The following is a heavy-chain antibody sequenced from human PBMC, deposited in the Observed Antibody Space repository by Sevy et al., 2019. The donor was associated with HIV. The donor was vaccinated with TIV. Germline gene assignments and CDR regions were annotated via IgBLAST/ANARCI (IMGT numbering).Heavy chain of an antibody. J-gene: IGHJ6*02. CDR1: GFIISDYH. CDR2: ISGSYDAI. CDR3: ARDHLKDGDLGDYYYFAMDV. V-gene: IGHV3-11*01. Sequence: GGSLRLSCVGSGFIISDYHMSWIRQAPGKGLEWVSYISGSYDAIYYSDSVKGRFTISRDNVKNSLYLQMNSLRAEDTAVYYCARDHLKDGDLGDYYYFAMDVWGQGTTVTVSS. D-gene: IGHD4-17*01.